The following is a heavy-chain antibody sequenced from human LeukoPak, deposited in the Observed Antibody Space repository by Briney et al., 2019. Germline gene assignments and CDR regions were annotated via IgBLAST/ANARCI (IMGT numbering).Heavy chain of an antibody. CDR1: GFTLSSYA. CDR3: AKKGIYYYDSSGLDY. V-gene: IGHV3-23*01. CDR2: ISGSGGST. D-gene: IGHD3-22*01. Sequence: PGGSLRLSCAASGFTLSSYAMSWVRQAPGKGLEWVSAISGSGGSTYYADSVKGRFTISRDNSKNTLYLQMNSLRAEDTAVYYCAKKGIYYYDSSGLDYWGQGTLVTVSS. J-gene: IGHJ4*02.